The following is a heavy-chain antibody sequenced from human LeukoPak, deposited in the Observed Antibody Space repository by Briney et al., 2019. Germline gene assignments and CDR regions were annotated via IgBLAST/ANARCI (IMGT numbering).Heavy chain of an antibody. V-gene: IGHV4-59*01. CDR3: ARYLRVTAAGVDP. Sequence: PSETLSLTCTVSGGSIRSYYWSWIRQPPGKGLEWIGYIYDSGSTNYNPSLRSRVTISEDTSKNQFSLKLSSVTAADTAVYYCARYLRVTAAGVDPWGQGVLVTVSS. D-gene: IGHD6-13*01. CDR2: IYDSGST. CDR1: GGSIRSYY. J-gene: IGHJ5*02.